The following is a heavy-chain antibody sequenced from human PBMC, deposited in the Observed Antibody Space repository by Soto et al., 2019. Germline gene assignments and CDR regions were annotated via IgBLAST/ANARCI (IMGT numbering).Heavy chain of an antibody. CDR1: GYSFTSYW. J-gene: IGHJ6*02. D-gene: IGHD2-8*02. CDR2: IDPSDSYT. Sequence: GESLKISCKGSGYSFTSYWISWVRQMPGKGLEWMGRIDPSDSYTNYSPSFQGHVTISADKSISTAYLQWSSLKASDTAMYYCARHTEGYYYYGMDVRGQGTTVTVSS. V-gene: IGHV5-10-1*01. CDR3: ARHTEGYYYYGMDV.